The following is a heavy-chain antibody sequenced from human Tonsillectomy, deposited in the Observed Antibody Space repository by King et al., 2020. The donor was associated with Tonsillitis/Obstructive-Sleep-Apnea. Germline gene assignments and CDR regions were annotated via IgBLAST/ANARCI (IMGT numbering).Heavy chain of an antibody. CDR2: INHSGST. V-gene: IGHV4-34*01. J-gene: IGHJ5*02. D-gene: IGHD3-3*01. Sequence: VQIQQWGAGLLKTSETLSLTCAVYGGSFSGYYWSWIRQPPGKGLEWIGEINHSGSTNYNPSLKSRVTISVDTSKNQFSLKLSSVTAADTAVYYCARGYYDFWSGYYTSKTSNNWFDPWGQGTLVTVSS. CDR1: GGSFSGYY. CDR3: ARGYYDFWSGYYTSKTSNNWFDP.